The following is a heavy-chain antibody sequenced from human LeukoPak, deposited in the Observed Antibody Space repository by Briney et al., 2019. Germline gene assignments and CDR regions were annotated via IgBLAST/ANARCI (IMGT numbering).Heavy chain of an antibody. CDR1: GYTFTSYG. Sequence: ASVKVSCKASGYTFTSYGISWVRQAPGQGLEWMGGIIPIFGTANYAQKFQGRVTITTDESTNTAYMELSSLRSEDTAVYYCARRSYSNGWYDYWGQGTLVTVSS. CDR3: ARRSYSNGWYDY. V-gene: IGHV1-69*05. J-gene: IGHJ4*02. D-gene: IGHD6-19*01. CDR2: IIPIFGTA.